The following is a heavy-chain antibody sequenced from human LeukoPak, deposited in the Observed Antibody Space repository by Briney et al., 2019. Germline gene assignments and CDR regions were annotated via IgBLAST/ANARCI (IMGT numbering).Heavy chain of an antibody. J-gene: IGHJ5*02. CDR2: IIPIFGTA. Sequence: GASVKVSCKASGGTFSSYAISWVRQAPGQGLEWMGGIIPIFGTANYAQKFQGRVTITADESTSTAYMELSSLRSADTAVYYCARDRLGILSPWGQGTLVTVSS. CDR3: ARDRLGILSP. CDR1: GGTFSSYA. V-gene: IGHV1-69*13. D-gene: IGHD7-27*01.